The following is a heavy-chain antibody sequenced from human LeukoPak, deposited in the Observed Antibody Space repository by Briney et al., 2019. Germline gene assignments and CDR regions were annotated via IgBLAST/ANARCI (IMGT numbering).Heavy chain of an antibody. CDR3: ARDLLGDYYDSSGYYGY. J-gene: IGHJ4*02. Sequence: GRSLRLSCAASGFTFSSYGMHWVRQAPGKGLEWVAVIWYDGSNKYYADSVKGRFTISRDNSKNTLYLQMNSLRAEDTAVYYCARDLLGDYYDSSGYYGYWGQGTLVTVSS. CDR1: GFTFSSYG. CDR2: IWYDGSNK. V-gene: IGHV3-33*08. D-gene: IGHD3-22*01.